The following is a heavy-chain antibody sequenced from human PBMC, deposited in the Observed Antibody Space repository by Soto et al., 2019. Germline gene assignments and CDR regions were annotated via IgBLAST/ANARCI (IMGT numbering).Heavy chain of an antibody. CDR2: INAGNGNT. V-gene: IGHV1-3*01. D-gene: IGHD3-16*02. Sequence: ASVKVSCKASGYTFTSYAMHWVRQAPGQRLEWMGWINAGNGNTKYSQKFQGRVTMTRDTSARTAYMELSSLRSEDTAVYYCARDLSEYYDYVWGSYPQVTAYWGQGTLVTVSS. CDR1: GYTFTSYA. J-gene: IGHJ4*02. CDR3: ARDLSEYYDYVWGSYPQVTAY.